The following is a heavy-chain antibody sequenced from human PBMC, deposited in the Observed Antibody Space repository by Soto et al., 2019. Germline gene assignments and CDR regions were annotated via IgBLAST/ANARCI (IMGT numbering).Heavy chain of an antibody. CDR3: AKDMRGVVPLRDFWSGYYPTEPDSVYYGMDV. Sequence: EVQLVESGGGLIQPGRSLRLSCAASGFTFDDYAMHWVRQVPGKGLEWVSGISWNSGSIGYADSVKGRFTISRDNAKNPLYLQMNSLGAEDTALYYCAKDMRGVVPLRDFWSGYYPTEPDSVYYGMDVWGQGTTVTVSS. CDR1: GFTFDDYA. J-gene: IGHJ6*02. CDR2: ISWNSGSI. V-gene: IGHV3-9*01. D-gene: IGHD3-3*01.